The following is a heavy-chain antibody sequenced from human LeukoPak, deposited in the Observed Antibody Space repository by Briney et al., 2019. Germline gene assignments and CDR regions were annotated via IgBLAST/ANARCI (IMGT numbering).Heavy chain of an antibody. Sequence: GGSLRLSCAASGFTFSNAWMSWVRQAPGKGLEWVGRIKSKTDGGTTDYAAPVKGRFTISRDDSKNTLYLQMNSLKTEDTAVCYCTTDSGYYYGSGSPWGQGTLVTVSS. CDR3: TTDSGYYYGSGSP. D-gene: IGHD3-10*01. V-gene: IGHV3-15*01. CDR2: IKSKTDGGTT. CDR1: GFTFSNAW. J-gene: IGHJ5*02.